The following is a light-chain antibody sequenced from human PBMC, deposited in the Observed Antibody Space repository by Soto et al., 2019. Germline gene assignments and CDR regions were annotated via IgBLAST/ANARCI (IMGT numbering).Light chain of an antibody. Sequence: QSALTQPPPASGTPGQRVTIPCSGYSSTVGSNHVYWYLSCPGMPTQLLISISNQWPSGVPDRFSGSKSGTPASLAISGLRSEDEADYYCAAWDDNFSTYVFGSGTKVTVL. J-gene: IGLJ1*01. CDR2: ISN. CDR3: AAWDDNFSTYV. CDR1: SSTVGSNH. V-gene: IGLV1-47*01.